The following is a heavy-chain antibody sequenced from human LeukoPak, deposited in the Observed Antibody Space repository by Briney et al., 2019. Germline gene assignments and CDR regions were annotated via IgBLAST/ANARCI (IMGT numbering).Heavy chain of an antibody. CDR2: ISGSGGST. CDR1: GFTFSSYA. CDR3: AKEKKMPAARRALDY. V-gene: IGHV3-23*01. J-gene: IGHJ4*02. Sequence: GGSLRPSCAASGFTFSSYAMSWVRQAPGKGLEWVSCISGSGGSTYYADSVKGRFTISRDNSKNTLYLQMNSLRAEDTAVYYCAKEKKMPAARRALDYWGQGTLVTVSS. D-gene: IGHD2-2*01.